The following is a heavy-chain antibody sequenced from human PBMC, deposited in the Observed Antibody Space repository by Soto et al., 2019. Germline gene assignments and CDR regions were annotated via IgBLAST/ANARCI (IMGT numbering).Heavy chain of an antibody. D-gene: IGHD2-2*01. Sequence: QVQLQQWGAGLLKPSETLSLTCAVYGGSFSGYYWSWIRQPPGKGLEWIGEINHSGSTNYNPSLKGRVTISIDTSKNQFSLKLSSVTAADTAVYYCARGIVVVPAAIFFDYWGQGTLVTVSS. CDR3: ARGIVVVPAAIFFDY. CDR2: INHSGST. J-gene: IGHJ4*02. V-gene: IGHV4-34*01. CDR1: GGSFSGYY.